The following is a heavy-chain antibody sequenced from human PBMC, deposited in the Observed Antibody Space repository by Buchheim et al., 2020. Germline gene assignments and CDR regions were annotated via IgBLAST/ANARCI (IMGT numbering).Heavy chain of an antibody. Sequence: EVQLVESGGGLVQPGGSLRLPCAASEFTFSSSWMTWVCQAPGKGLEWVSHINQGGSVKYSVDSLKGRFTISRDTAQNSLYLQMNSLGAEDTAVYYCARGHYGLDVWGQGTT. V-gene: IGHV3-7*01. CDR2: INQGGSVK. CDR1: EFTFSSSW. CDR3: ARGHYGLDV. J-gene: IGHJ6*02.